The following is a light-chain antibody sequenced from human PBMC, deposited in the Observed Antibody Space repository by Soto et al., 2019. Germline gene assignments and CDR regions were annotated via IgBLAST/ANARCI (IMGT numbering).Light chain of an antibody. CDR2: EGS. Sequence: ALTQPASVSGSPGQSITISCTGTSSDVGSYNLVSWYQQHPGKAPKLMIYEGSKRPSGVSNRFSGSKSGNTASLTISGLQAEDEADYYCCSFAGLNTLLFGGGTKVTVL. J-gene: IGLJ2*01. V-gene: IGLV2-23*01. CDR3: CSFAGLNTLL. CDR1: SSDVGSYNL.